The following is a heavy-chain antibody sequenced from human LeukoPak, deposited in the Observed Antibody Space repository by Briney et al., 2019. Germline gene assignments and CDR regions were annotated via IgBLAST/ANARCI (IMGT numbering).Heavy chain of an antibody. CDR3: ARGVRYFGWFPNWFDP. CDR2: IYYSGST. CDR1: GRSISSYY. D-gene: IGHD3-9*01. V-gene: IGHV4-59*01. Sequence: SETLSLTCTVSGRSISSYYWSWIRQPPGKGLEWIGSIYYSGSTNYNPSLKSRVTISVDTSKNQFSLKLSSVTAADTAVFYCARGVRYFGWFPNWFDPWGQGTLVTVSS. J-gene: IGHJ5*02.